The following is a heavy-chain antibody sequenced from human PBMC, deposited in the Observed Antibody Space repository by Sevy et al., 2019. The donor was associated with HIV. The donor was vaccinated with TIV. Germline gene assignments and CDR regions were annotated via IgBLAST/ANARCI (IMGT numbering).Heavy chain of an antibody. J-gene: IGHJ4*02. V-gene: IGHV3-23*01. CDR2: ISDSGDTT. Sequence: GGSLRLSCAASGFTFTNYAMNWVRQAPGKGLEWVSGISDSGDTTHYAKSVKGRFTISRDNSENTVSLQMSSLRAEDTAIYYCAKLPSTVMFREKGYWGQGTRVTVSS. D-gene: IGHD3-10*01. CDR1: GFTFTNYA. CDR3: AKLPSTVMFREKGY.